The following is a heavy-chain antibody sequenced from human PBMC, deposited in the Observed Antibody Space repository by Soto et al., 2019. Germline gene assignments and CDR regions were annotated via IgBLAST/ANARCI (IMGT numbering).Heavy chain of an antibody. D-gene: IGHD6-19*01. Sequence: GGSLRLSCAASGFTFSSYAMSWVRQAPGKGLEWVSAISGSGGSTYYADSVKGRFTISRDNSKNTRDLQMNGLRAEDTAVYYCANMQQWLPNGPGAFDIWGQGTMVTVSS. CDR2: ISGSGGST. CDR1: GFTFSSYA. CDR3: ANMQQWLPNGPGAFDI. J-gene: IGHJ3*02. V-gene: IGHV3-23*01.